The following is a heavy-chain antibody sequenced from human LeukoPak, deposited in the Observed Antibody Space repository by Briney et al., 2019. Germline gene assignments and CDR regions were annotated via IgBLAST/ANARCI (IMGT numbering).Heavy chain of an antibody. D-gene: IGHD2-2*02. CDR3: ARERGYCSSSSCYTSDAFDI. CDR2: INPNSGGT. Sequence: AASVKVSCKASGYTFSGYYMHWVRQAPGQGLEWMGWINPNSGGTNYAQNFQGRVTMTRDTSISTAYMELSKLRSDDTAVYYCARERGYCSSSSCYTSDAFDIWAKGQWSPSLQ. V-gene: IGHV1-2*02. J-gene: IGHJ3*02. CDR1: GYTFSGYY.